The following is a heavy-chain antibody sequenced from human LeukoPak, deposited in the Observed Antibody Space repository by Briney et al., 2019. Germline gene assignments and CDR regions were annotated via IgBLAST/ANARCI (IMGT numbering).Heavy chain of an antibody. CDR3: ARVRSGWYQQTNWFDP. CDR1: GGSFSGYY. CDR2: INHSGST. D-gene: IGHD6-19*01. Sequence: SEILSLTCAVYGGSFSGYYWSWVCQPPGKGLEWIGEINHSGSTNYNPSLKSRVTISVDTSKNQFSLKLSSVTAADTAVYYCARVRSGWYQQTNWFDPWGQGTLVTVSS. V-gene: IGHV4-34*01. J-gene: IGHJ5*02.